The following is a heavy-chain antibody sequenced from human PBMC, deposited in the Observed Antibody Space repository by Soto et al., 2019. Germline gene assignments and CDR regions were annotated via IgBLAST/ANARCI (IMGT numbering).Heavy chain of an antibody. CDR2: IDPTDSFT. Sequence: GESLKSSCNASGYKFTTFWLNWVRQTPGKGLEWLGRIDPTDSFTNYSPPFEGHVTISVDRSISTAYLQWNSLQASDTAIYYCARPASGGSRDAFDVWGQGTTVTVSS. CDR3: ARPASGGSRDAFDV. J-gene: IGHJ3*01. CDR1: GYKFTTFW. V-gene: IGHV5-10-1*01. D-gene: IGHD2-15*01.